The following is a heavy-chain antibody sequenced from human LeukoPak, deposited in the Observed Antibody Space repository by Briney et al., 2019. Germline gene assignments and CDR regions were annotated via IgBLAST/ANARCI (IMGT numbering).Heavy chain of an antibody. D-gene: IGHD3-10*01. Sequence: SETLSRTCTVSGGSISSYYWSWIRQPPGKGLEWIGYIYYSGYTNYNPSLKSRVTISVDTSKNQFSLKLSSVTAADTAVYYCARTTMVRGTYYMDVWGKGTTVIVSS. CDR2: IYYSGYT. CDR1: GGSISSYY. V-gene: IGHV4-59*01. J-gene: IGHJ6*03. CDR3: ARTTMVRGTYYMDV.